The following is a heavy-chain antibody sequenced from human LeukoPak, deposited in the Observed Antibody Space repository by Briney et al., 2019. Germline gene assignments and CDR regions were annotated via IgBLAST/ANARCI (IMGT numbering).Heavy chain of an antibody. D-gene: IGHD4-17*01. CDR1: GFTVSSNY. CDR3: VRSKNSRVTTVAFDI. CDR2: IYSGGST. J-gene: IGHJ3*02. V-gene: IGHV3-53*01. Sequence: GSLRLSCAASGFTVSSNYMSWVRQAPGKGLEWVSVIYSGGSTYYADSVKGRFTISRDNSKNTLYLQMNSLRAEDTAVYYCVRSKNSRVTTVAFDIWGQGTMVTVSS.